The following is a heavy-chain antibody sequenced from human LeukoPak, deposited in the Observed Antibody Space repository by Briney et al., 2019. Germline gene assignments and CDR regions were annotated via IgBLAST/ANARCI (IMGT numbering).Heavy chain of an antibody. CDR1: GGSISSYY. J-gene: IGHJ4*02. D-gene: IGHD3-3*01. Sequence: PSETLSLTCTVSGGSISSYYWSWIRQPAGKGLEWIGRIYTSGSTNYNPSLKSRVTMSVDTSKNQFSLKLSSVTAADTAVYYCARGPMFFGVAYCDYWGQGTLVTVSS. CDR3: ARGPMFFGVAYCDY. V-gene: IGHV4-4*07. CDR2: IYTSGST.